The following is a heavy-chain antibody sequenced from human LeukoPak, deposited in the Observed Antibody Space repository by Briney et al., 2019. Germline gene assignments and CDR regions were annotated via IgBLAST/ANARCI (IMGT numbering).Heavy chain of an antibody. CDR2: ISAYNGNT. CDR1: GYTFTSYG. V-gene: IGHV1-18*01. CDR3: ARGDYYDSSGYYSNY. D-gene: IGHD3-22*01. Sequence: ASVKVSCKASGYTFTSYGISWVRQAPGQGLEWMGWISAYNGNTNYAQKLQGRVTMTTDTSTSTAYMELRGLRSDDTAVYYCARGDYYDSSGYYSNYWGQGTLVTVSS. J-gene: IGHJ4*02.